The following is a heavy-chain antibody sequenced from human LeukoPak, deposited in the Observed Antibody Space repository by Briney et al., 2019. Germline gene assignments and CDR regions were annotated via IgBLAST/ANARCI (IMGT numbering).Heavy chain of an antibody. D-gene: IGHD6-13*01. J-gene: IGHJ4*02. Sequence: SETLSLTCTVSGGSISSYYWSWLRQPPGMGLEWIGYIYYRCSTNYNPSLKSRLTISVATSNNQFSLKLSSVTAADTAVYYCARGLMMAVAGRGEFHYWGQGTLVTVSS. CDR1: GGSISSYY. V-gene: IGHV4-59*01. CDR2: IYYRCST. CDR3: ARGLMMAVAGRGEFHY.